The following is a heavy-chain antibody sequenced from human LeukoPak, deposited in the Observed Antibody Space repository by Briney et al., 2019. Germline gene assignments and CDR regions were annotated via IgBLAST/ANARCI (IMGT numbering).Heavy chain of an antibody. V-gene: IGHV3-74*01. J-gene: IGHJ4*02. Sequence: RGAPKLPLSASGFPLCKYLIHWGRPAPGKGLVLVSRLHSDGSSTSYADSVKGRYTISRDNAKNMLNLQMNSLRVEDTGVYYCARDFDYWGQGTLVTVSS. CDR3: ARDFDY. CDR1: GFPLCKYL. CDR2: LHSDGSST.